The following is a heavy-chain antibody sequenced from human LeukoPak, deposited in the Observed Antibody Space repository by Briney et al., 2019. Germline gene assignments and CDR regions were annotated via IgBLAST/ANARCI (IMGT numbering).Heavy chain of an antibody. Sequence: ASVKVSCKASGYTFTSYDINWVRQATGQGLEWMGWMNPNSGNTGYAQKFQGRVTMTRNTSISTAYMELSSLRSEDTAVYYCARKVGVRGAIINLLTSHQFDPWGQGTLVTVSS. CDR2: MNPNSGNT. D-gene: IGHD3-10*01. V-gene: IGHV1-8*01. CDR3: ARKVGVRGAIINLLTSHQFDP. J-gene: IGHJ5*02. CDR1: GYTFTSYD.